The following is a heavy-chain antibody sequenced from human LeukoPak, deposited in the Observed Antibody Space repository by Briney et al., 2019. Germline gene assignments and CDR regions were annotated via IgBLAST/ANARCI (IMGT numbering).Heavy chain of an antibody. V-gene: IGHV3-11*04. Sequence: GGSLRLSCAASGFTFSDYYMSWIRQAPGKGLEWVSYISSSGSTIYYADSVKGRFTISRDNAKNSLYLQMNSLRAEDTAVYYCARDGDIIVVPAYYMDVWGKGTTVTVSS. D-gene: IGHD2-2*01. CDR2: ISSSGSTI. J-gene: IGHJ6*03. CDR1: GFTFSDYY. CDR3: ARDGDIIVVPAYYMDV.